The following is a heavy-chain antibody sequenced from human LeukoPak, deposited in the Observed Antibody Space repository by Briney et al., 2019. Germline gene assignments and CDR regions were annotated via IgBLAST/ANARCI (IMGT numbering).Heavy chain of an antibody. V-gene: IGHV4-30-4*08. J-gene: IGHJ6*03. CDR3: ARDRTNYDFWSGYPTLNYYYYMDV. Sequence: SETLSLTCTVSGGSISSGDYYWSWIRQPPGKGLEWIGYIYYSGSTYYNPSLKSRVTISVDTSKNQFSLKLSSVTAADTAVYYCARDRTNYDFWSGYPTLNYYYYMDVWGKGTTVTVSS. CDR1: GGSISSGDYY. CDR2: IYYSGST. D-gene: IGHD3-3*01.